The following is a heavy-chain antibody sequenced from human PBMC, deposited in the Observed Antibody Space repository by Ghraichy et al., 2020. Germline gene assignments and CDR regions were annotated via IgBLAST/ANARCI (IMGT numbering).Heavy chain of an antibody. D-gene: IGHD3-3*01. J-gene: IGHJ5*02. CDR2: IYHSGST. Sequence: SETLSLTCAVSGGSISSGGYSWSWIRQPPGKGLEWIGYIYHSGSTYYNPSLKSRVTISVDRSKNQFSLKLSSVTAADTAVYYCARADLRITIFGRKLNWFDPWGQGTLVTVSS. V-gene: IGHV4-30-2*01. CDR3: ARADLRITIFGRKLNWFDP. CDR1: GGSISSGGYS.